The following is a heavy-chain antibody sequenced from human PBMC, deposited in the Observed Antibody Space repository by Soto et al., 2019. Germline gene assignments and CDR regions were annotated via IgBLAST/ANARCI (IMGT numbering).Heavy chain of an antibody. D-gene: IGHD6-6*01. CDR1: GYTFTSYG. CDR2: ISAHNGNT. Sequence: QVHLVQSGAEVKKPGASVKVSCKGSGYTFTSYGITWVRQAPGQGLEWMGWISAHNGNTNDAQKRQGRVTVTRDTSTSPAYMQLRSLRSDATAVYYCARGRDGDYWGQGALVTVSS. CDR3: ARGRDGDY. J-gene: IGHJ4*02. V-gene: IGHV1-18*01.